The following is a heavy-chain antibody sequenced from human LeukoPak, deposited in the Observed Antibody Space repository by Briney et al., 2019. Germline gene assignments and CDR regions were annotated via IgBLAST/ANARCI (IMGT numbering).Heavy chain of an antibody. CDR2: ISAYNGRT. D-gene: IGHD3-16*01. V-gene: IGHV1-18*04. CDR3: ARELIRTFDY. CDR1: GYTFNHFA. Sequence: ASVKVSCKASGYTFNHFAVTWVRQAPGEGLEYMGWISAYNGRTKYAQKVQGRVTMTTDISSSTVYMELRDLRSDDTAVYYCARELIRTFDYWGQGTLVTVSS. J-gene: IGHJ4*02.